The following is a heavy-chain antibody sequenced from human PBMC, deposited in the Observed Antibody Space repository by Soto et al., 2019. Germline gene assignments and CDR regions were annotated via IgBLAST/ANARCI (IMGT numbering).Heavy chain of an antibody. CDR3: ARLSSRERLTFDY. CDR2: IYYSVST. D-gene: IGHD1-1*01. Sequence: QVQLQESCPGLVKPSQTLSLTCTVSGGSISSGGYYWSCIRHHPWKGLEWIGYIYYSVSTYYNPALKSPVTISLDTSKNQSSMKLSSVTAADTAMYYCARLSSRERLTFDYWGQGTLVTVSS. CDR1: GGSISSGGYY. J-gene: IGHJ4*02. V-gene: IGHV4-31*01.